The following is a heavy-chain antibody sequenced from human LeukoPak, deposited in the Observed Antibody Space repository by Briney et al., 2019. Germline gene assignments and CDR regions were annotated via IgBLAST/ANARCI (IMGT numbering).Heavy chain of an antibody. V-gene: IGHV1-18*01. D-gene: IGHD3-16*02. Sequence: GASVKVSCKASGYTFTSYGISWVRQAPGQGLEWRGWISAYNGNTNYAQKLQGRVTMTTDTSTSTAYMELRSLRSDDTAVYYCARDPRTQKFGGVIAQHHWGQGTLVTVSS. CDR1: GYTFTSYG. CDR2: ISAYNGNT. CDR3: ARDPRTQKFGGVIAQHH. J-gene: IGHJ5*02.